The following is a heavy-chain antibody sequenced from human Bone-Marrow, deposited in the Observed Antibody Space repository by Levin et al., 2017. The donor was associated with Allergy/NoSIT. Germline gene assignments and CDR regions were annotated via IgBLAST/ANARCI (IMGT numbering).Heavy chain of an antibody. CDR3: AREEADYYLAY. CDR2: IHHSGST. J-gene: IGHJ4*02. D-gene: IGHD2-21*02. Sequence: PSETLSLTCAVSGGSISSGNWWSWVRQSPGKGLEWIGEIHHSGSTNYTPSLKSRVTVSVDSVKNHFSLKLTTVTAADTAVFYCAREEADYYLAYWGQGTPVTVSS. CDR1: GGSISSGNW. V-gene: IGHV4-4*02.